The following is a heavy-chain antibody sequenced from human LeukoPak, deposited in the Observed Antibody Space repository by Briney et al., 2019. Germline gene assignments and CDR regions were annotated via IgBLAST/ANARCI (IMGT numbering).Heavy chain of an antibody. D-gene: IGHD3-10*01. CDR1: GGSISSYY. J-gene: IGHJ6*03. V-gene: IGHV4-59*12. CDR2: IYDSGST. Sequence: PSETLSLTCTVSGGSISSYYWSWIRQPPGKGLEWIGYIYDSGSTNYNPSLKSRVTISVDTSKNQFSLKLSSVTAADTAVYYCARAVGSGSFQTYYYYMDVWGKGTTVTISS. CDR3: ARAVGSGSFQTYYYYMDV.